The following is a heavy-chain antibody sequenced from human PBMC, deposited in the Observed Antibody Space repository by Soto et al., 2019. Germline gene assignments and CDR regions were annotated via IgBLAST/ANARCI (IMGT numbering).Heavy chain of an antibody. Sequence: SETLSLTCTVSGGSISSSSYYWGWIRQPPGKGLEWIGNIYYSGSTYYNPSLKSRVTISVDTSKNQFSLKLSSVTAADTAVYYCARNIIRKGGADYGGQETLATVPS. CDR2: IYYSGST. V-gene: IGHV4-39*01. J-gene: IGHJ4*02. CDR3: ARNIIRKGGADY. D-gene: IGHD1-20*01. CDR1: GGSISSSSYY.